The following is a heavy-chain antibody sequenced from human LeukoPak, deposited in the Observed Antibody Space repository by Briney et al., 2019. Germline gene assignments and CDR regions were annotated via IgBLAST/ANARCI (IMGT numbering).Heavy chain of an antibody. CDR3: ARDRVQLERRFYYYYYGMDV. Sequence: PGGSLRLSCAASGFTFSSYAMSWVRQAPGKGLEWVSYISSSSSYTNYADSVKGRFTISRDNAKNSLYLQMNSLRAEDTAVYYCARDRVQLERRFYYYYYGMDVWGKGTTVTVSS. J-gene: IGHJ6*04. CDR1: GFTFSSYA. V-gene: IGHV3-21*05. D-gene: IGHD1-1*01. CDR2: ISSSSSYT.